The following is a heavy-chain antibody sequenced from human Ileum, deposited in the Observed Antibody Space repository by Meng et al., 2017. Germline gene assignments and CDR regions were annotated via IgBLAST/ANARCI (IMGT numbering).Heavy chain of an antibody. J-gene: IGHJ4*02. CDR3: ARGAVVATTYYFDS. CDR2: IIPIFDTP. CDR1: GGTFNTYA. V-gene: IGHV1-69*01. Sequence: QVQLGQLGAEVKKPGSPGKVSCKVSGGTFNTYAISWVRQAPGQGLEWMGGIIPIFDTPNYAQKFQDRVTITADASTSTTYMELNGLMSEDTALYYCARGAVVATTYYFDSWGQGTLVTVSS. D-gene: IGHD2-21*02.